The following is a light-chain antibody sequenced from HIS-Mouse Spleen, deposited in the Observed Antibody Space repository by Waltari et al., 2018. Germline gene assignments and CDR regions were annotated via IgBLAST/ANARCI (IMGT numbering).Light chain of an antibody. V-gene: IGKV4-1*01. J-gene: IGKJ2*01. CDR3: QQYYSTPYT. CDR2: WAS. CDR1: QSVLYSSNHKNY. Sequence: VMTQSPDSMAVSLGERATINYMSTQSVLYSSNHKNYLAWYQQKPGQPPKLLIYWASTRESGVPDRFSGSGSWTDFTLTISSLQAEDVAVYYCQQYYSTPYTFGQGTKLEIK.